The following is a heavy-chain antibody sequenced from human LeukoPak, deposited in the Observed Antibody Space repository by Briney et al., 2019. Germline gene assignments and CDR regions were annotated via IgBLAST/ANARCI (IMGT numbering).Heavy chain of an antibody. CDR1: GFTFSSYG. Sequence: GGSLRLSCAASGFTFSSYGMHWVRQAPGKGLEWVAVISYDGSNKYYADSVKGRFTISRDNSKNTLYLQMNSLRAEDTAVYYCARDPTYYYDSSYFDYWGQGTLVTVSS. V-gene: IGHV3-30*03. CDR3: ARDPTYYYDSSYFDY. D-gene: IGHD3-22*01. CDR2: ISYDGSNK. J-gene: IGHJ4*02.